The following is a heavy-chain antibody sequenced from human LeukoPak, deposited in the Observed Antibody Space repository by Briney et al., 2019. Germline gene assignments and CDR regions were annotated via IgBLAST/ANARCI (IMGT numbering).Heavy chain of an antibody. V-gene: IGHV4-34*01. CDR1: GGSFSGHY. CDR2: SIHSGST. D-gene: IGHD2-2*01. J-gene: IGHJ4*02. CDR3: ARGRTGAAALDF. Sequence: PSETLPLTCAVYGGSFSGHYWTWIRQPPGKGLEWIWESIHSGSTNYNTSRKSRVTISVATSKNQFSLKLTSVTAADTAVYHCARGRTGAAALDFWGPGTLVIVSS.